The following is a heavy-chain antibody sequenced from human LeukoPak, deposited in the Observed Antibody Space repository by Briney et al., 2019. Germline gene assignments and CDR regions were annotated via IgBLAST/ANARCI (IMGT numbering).Heavy chain of an antibody. CDR3: ARSTRIVGATTSFDY. CDR2: IIPIFGTA. Sequence: ASVKVSCKASGNTFTSYYIHWVRQAPGQGLEWMGGIIPIFGTANYAQKFQGRVTIVADESTSTAYMELSSLRSEDTAVYYCARSTRIVGATTSFDYWGQGTLVTVSS. V-gene: IGHV1-69*13. CDR1: GNTFTSYY. D-gene: IGHD1-26*01. J-gene: IGHJ4*02.